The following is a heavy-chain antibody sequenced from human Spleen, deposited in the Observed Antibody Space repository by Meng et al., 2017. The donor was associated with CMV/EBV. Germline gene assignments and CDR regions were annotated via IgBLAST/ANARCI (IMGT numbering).Heavy chain of an antibody. D-gene: IGHD2-2*01. CDR1: GGTFSSYT. J-gene: IGHJ5*02. CDR2: IIPILGIA. CDR3: ASGSVPAAISSWFDP. Sequence: SVKVSCKASGGTFSSYTISWVRQAPGQGLEWMGRIIPILGIANYAQKFQGRVTITADKSTSTAYMELSSLRSEDTAVYYCASGSVPAAISSWFDPWSQGTLVTVSS. V-gene: IGHV1-69*02.